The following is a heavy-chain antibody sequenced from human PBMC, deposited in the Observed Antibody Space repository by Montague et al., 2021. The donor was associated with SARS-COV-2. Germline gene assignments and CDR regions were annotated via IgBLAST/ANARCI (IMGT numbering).Heavy chain of an antibody. V-gene: IGHV3-7*03. CDR1: VFAFRDYW. CDR2: IKEDGSEQ. CDR3: AIFSSYGMTV. D-gene: IGHD3-3*02. J-gene: IGHJ6*02. Sequence: SLRLSCAASVFAFRDYWMSWVRQPPGKGLEWVANIKEDGSEQYYVDSIQGRFTVSRDNTKNSLFLQMDSLRVDNTAIFYCAIFSSYGMTVWGQGTTVIVS.